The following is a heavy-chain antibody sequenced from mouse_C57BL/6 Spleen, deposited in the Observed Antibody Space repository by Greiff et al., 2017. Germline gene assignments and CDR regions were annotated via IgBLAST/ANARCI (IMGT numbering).Heavy chain of an antibody. J-gene: IGHJ4*01. V-gene: IGHV1-55*01. D-gene: IGHD2-4*01. CDR2: IYPGSGST. CDR3: ARDDYDRAMDY. Sequence: QVHVKQPGAELVKPGASVKMSCKASGYTFTSYWITWVKQRPGQGLEWIGDIYPGSGSTNYNEKFKSKATLTVDTSSSTAYMQLSSLTSEDSAVYYCARDDYDRAMDYWGQGTSVTVSS. CDR1: GYTFTSYW.